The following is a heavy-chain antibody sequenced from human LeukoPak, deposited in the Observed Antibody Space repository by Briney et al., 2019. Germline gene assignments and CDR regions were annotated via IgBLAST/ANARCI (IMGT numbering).Heavy chain of an antibody. D-gene: IGHD2-15*01. CDR1: GFTVSSYY. V-gene: IGHV3-53*05. Sequence: GGSLRLSCAASGFTVSSYYMSWVRQAPGKGLEWVSVIYSSGTTYYADSVKGRFTISRDNAKNSLYLQMNSLRAEDTALYYCAKDRPYCSGGSCYYYFGYWGQGTLVTVSS. CDR2: IYSSGTT. J-gene: IGHJ4*02. CDR3: AKDRPYCSGGSCYYYFGY.